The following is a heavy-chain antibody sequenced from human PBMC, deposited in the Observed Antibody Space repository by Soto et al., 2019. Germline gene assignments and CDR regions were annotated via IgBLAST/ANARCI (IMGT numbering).Heavy chain of an antibody. J-gene: IGHJ4*02. CDR2: ISYDGSNK. Sequence: QVQLVESGGGVVQPGRSLRLSCAASGFTFSSYGMHWVRQAPGKGLEWVAVISYDGSNKYYADSVKGRFTISRDNSKNTLYLQMNSLRAEDTAVYYCAGMGGSYLDYWGQGTLVTVSS. V-gene: IGHV3-30*03. CDR3: AGMGGSYLDY. CDR1: GFTFSSYG. D-gene: IGHD6-25*01.